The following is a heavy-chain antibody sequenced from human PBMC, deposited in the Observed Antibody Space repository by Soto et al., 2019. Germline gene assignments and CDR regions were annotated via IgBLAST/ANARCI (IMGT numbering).Heavy chain of an antibody. D-gene: IGHD3-3*01. Sequence: TGGSLRLSSAASGFTFDDYAMHWVRHAPGKGLEWVSGISWDSGSIGYADSVKGRFTISRDNAKNSLYLQMNSLRAEETALYYCAKDKDFGDREGTFDIWGHGTLVTVSS. V-gene: IGHV3-9*01. CDR3: AKDKDFGDREGTFDI. CDR2: ISWDSGSI. CDR1: GFTFDDYA. J-gene: IGHJ3*02.